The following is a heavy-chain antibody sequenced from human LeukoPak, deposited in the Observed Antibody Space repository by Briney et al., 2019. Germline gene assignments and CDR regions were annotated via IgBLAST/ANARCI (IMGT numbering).Heavy chain of an antibody. CDR1: GFTFSSYA. Sequence: PGGSLRLSCAASGFTFSSYAMHWVRQAPGKGLEWVAVISYDGSNKYYADSVKGRFTISRDNSKNTLYLQMNSLRAEDTAVYYCARAKESGSYLFDYWGQGTLVTVPS. V-gene: IGHV3-30-3*01. J-gene: IGHJ4*02. D-gene: IGHD1-26*01. CDR2: ISYDGSNK. CDR3: ARAKESGSYLFDY.